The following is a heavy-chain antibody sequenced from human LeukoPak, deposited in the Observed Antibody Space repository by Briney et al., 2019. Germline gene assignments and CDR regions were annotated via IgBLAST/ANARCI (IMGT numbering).Heavy chain of an antibody. CDR3: AKGDIVVVPAAKDVFGFDY. Sequence: TGGSLRLSCAASGFTFSSYAMSWVRQAPGKGLEWVSAISGSGGSTYYADSVKGRFTISRDNSKNTLYLQMNSLRAEDTAVYYCAKGDIVVVPAAKDVFGFDYWGQGTLVTVSS. CDR2: ISGSGGST. J-gene: IGHJ4*02. CDR1: GFTFSSYA. D-gene: IGHD2-2*01. V-gene: IGHV3-23*01.